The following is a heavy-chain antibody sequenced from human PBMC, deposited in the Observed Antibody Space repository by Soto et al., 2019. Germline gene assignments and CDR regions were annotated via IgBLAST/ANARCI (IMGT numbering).Heavy chain of an antibody. CDR2: INPKNGGT. J-gene: IGHJ4*02. Sequence: QVQLVQSGTEVKKPGASVKVSCKASGYTFTGNYIHWVRQAPGQGLEWMGWINPKNGGTNYAQNFQGWVTLTRDTSISTAYMEISRLTSDDTAVYYCARSSGWSRFDYWGQGTLVTVSS. V-gene: IGHV1-2*04. CDR3: ARSSGWSRFDY. D-gene: IGHD6-19*01. CDR1: GYTFTGNY.